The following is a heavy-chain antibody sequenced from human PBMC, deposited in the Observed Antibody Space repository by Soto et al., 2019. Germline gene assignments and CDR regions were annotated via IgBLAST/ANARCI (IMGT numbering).Heavy chain of an antibody. D-gene: IGHD3-22*01. CDR3: ALRSMAVVPEY. V-gene: IGHV4-59*01. Sequence: QVQLQESGPGLVKPSETLSLTCAVSGDSISSYYCMWIRQPPGKGLESIGYLYYGRSANYNPSLKSLVTWSVDTSTNQRSLTLSSMTAADTAVYYCALRSMAVVPEYWGQGTLVTVSS. CDR2: LYYGRSA. CDR1: GDSISSYY. J-gene: IGHJ4*02.